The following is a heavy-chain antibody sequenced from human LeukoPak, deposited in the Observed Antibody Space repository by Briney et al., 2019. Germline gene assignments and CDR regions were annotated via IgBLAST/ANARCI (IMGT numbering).Heavy chain of an antibody. CDR1: GGSISSYY. Sequence: SETLSLTCTVSGGSISSYYWSWIRQPPGKGLEWIGYIYYSGSTNYNPSLKSRVTISVDTSKNQFSLKLSSVTAADTAVCYCARGSSVYYFDYWGQGTLVTVSS. J-gene: IGHJ4*02. V-gene: IGHV4-59*01. CDR2: IYYSGST. CDR3: ARGSSVYYFDY.